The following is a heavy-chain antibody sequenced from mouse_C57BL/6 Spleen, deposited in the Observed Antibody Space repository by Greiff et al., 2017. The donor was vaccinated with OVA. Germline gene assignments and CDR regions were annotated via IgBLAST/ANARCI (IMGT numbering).Heavy chain of an antibody. Sequence: QVQLQQSGAELARPGASVKMSCKASGYTFTSYTMHWVKQRPGQGLEWIGYINPCSGYTKYNQKFKDKATLTADKSSSTAYMQLSSLTSEDSAVYYCARGFYYGSSFDYWGQGTTLTVSS. CDR1: GYTFTSYT. J-gene: IGHJ2*01. CDR3: ARGFYYGSSFDY. V-gene: IGHV1-4*01. D-gene: IGHD1-1*01. CDR2: INPCSGYT.